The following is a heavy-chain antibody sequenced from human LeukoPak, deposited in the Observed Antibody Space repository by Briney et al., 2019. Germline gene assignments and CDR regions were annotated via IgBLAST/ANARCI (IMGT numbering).Heavy chain of an antibody. Sequence: ASVKVSCKASVYTFTSYGISWVRQAPGQGLEWMGWISAYNGNTNYAQKLQGRVTMTTDTSTSTAYMELRSLRSDDTAVYYCARDPPRVTIFSPMDVWGQGTTVTVSS. CDR1: VYTFTSYG. CDR3: ARDPPRVTIFSPMDV. D-gene: IGHD3-9*01. V-gene: IGHV1-18*01. CDR2: ISAYNGNT. J-gene: IGHJ6*02.